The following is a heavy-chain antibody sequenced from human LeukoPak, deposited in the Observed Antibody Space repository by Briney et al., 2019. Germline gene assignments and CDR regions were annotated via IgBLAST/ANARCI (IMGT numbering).Heavy chain of an antibody. CDR2: IYYSGST. CDR1: GGSISKSTYY. CDR3: ARHYGLAADGISY. J-gene: IGHJ4*02. V-gene: IGHV4-39*01. D-gene: IGHD6-13*01. Sequence: PSETLSLTCTVTGGSISKSTYYWGWIRQPPGKGLEWIGSIYYSGSTYYNPSLKSRVTIYIDTSKNQFSLKLSSVTAADTAVYYCARHYGLAADGISYWGQGTLVTVSS.